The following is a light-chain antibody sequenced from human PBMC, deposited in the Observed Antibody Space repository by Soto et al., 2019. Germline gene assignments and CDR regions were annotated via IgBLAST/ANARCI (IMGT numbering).Light chain of an antibody. V-gene: IGLV2-14*01. J-gene: IGLJ1*01. CDR3: SAYTSSSTRV. CDR1: SSDVGGYNY. CDR2: EVS. Sequence: QSVLTQPASVSGSPGQSITISCTGPSSDVGGYNYVSWYQQHPGKAPKLMIYEVSNRPSGVSNRFSGSKSGNTASLTISGRKAEDEADYYCSAYTSSSTRVFGTGTKVTVL.